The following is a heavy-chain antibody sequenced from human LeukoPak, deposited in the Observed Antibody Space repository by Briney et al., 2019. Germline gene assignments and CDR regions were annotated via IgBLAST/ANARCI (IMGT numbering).Heavy chain of an antibody. J-gene: IGHJ4*02. CDR1: GYSFTSYW. CDR3: ARRIDYGDYFDY. D-gene: IGHD4/OR15-4a*01. V-gene: IGHV5-51*01. Sequence: GESLKISCKGSGYSFTSYWIGWVRQMPGKGLEWMGIIYPGDSDTRYSPSFQGQVTISTDKSITTAYLRWSSLKASGTAMYYCARRIDYGDYFDYWGQGTPVTVSS. CDR2: IYPGDSDT.